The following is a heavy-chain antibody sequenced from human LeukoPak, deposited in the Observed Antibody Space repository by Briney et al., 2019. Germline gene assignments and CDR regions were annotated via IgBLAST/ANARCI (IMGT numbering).Heavy chain of an antibody. J-gene: IGHJ5*02. CDR2: IRYDGSNK. Sequence: GGSLRLSCAASGFTFSSYGMHWVRQAPGKGLEWVAFIRYDGSNKYYADSVKGRFTISRDNSKNTLYLQMNSLRAEDTAVYYCASLSGSPDLGWFDPWGQGTLVTVSS. CDR1: GFTFSSYG. D-gene: IGHD1-26*01. CDR3: ASLSGSPDLGWFDP. V-gene: IGHV3-30*02.